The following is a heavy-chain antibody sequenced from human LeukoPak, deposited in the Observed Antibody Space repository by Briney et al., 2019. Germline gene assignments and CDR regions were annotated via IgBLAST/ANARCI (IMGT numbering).Heavy chain of an antibody. Sequence: GGSLRLSCAASGFTFSSYSMNWVRQAPGKGLEWVSSISSSSSYIYYADSVKGRFTISRDNAKNSLYLQMNSLRAEDTAVYYCASSSSGWYESWFDPWGQGTLVTVSS. CDR2: ISSSSSYI. V-gene: IGHV3-21*01. CDR1: GFTFSSYS. D-gene: IGHD6-19*01. CDR3: ASSSSGWYESWFDP. J-gene: IGHJ5*02.